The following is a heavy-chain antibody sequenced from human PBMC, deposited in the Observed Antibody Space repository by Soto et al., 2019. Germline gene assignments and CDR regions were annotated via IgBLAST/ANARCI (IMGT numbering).Heavy chain of an antibody. CDR3: ARGKVVVAAMGLQSCDY. V-gene: IGHV3-21*01. CDR1: GFTFSSYS. Sequence: GGSLRLSGAASGFTFSSYSMNWVRQATGKGLEWVSSISSSSSYIYYADSVKGRFTISRDNAKNSLYLQMNRMRAEDTAVYYCARGKVVVAAMGLQSCDYWGQGT. D-gene: IGHD2-15*01. CDR2: ISSSSSYI. J-gene: IGHJ4*02.